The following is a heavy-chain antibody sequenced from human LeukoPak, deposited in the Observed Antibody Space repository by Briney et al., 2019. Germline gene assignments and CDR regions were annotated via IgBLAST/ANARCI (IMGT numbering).Heavy chain of an antibody. CDR1: GFTFSNYD. CDR3: ARMPYDDSGDAFDI. CDR2: IGTAGDI. J-gene: IGHJ3*02. Sequence: GGSLRLSCAASGFTFSNYDMHWVRQATGKGLEWVSGIGTAGDIYYPGSVKGRFTISRENAKNSLYLQMNSLSAEDTAVYYCARMPYDDSGDAFDIWGQGTMVTVSS. D-gene: IGHD3-22*01. V-gene: IGHV3-13*01.